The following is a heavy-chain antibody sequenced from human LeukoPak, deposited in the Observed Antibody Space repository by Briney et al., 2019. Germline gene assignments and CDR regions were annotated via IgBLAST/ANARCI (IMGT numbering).Heavy chain of an antibody. CDR1: GYTFTGYY. CDR2: INPNSGGT. J-gene: IGHJ3*02. CDR3: ARDIAADAFDI. V-gene: IGHV1-2*06. D-gene: IGHD6-13*01. Sequence: GASVKVSCKASGYTFTGYYMHWVRQAPGQGLEWMGRINPNSGGTNYAQKFQGRVTMTRDTSISTAHMELSRLRSDDTAVYYCARDIAADAFDIWGQGTMVTVSS.